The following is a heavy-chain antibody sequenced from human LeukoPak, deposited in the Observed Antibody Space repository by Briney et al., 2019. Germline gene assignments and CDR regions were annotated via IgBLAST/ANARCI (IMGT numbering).Heavy chain of an antibody. Sequence: SETLSLTCAVYGGSFSGYYWSWIRQPPGKGLEWIGEINHSGSTNYNPPLKSRVTISVDTSKNQFSLKLSSVTAADTAVYYCARGGRAVTTWSYYYYYGMDVWGQGTTVTVSS. D-gene: IGHD4-17*01. V-gene: IGHV4-34*01. CDR3: ARGGRAVTTWSYYYYYGMDV. CDR1: GGSFSGYY. J-gene: IGHJ6*02. CDR2: INHSGST.